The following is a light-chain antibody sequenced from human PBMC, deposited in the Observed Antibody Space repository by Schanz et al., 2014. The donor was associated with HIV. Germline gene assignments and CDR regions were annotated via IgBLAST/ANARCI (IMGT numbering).Light chain of an antibody. V-gene: IGKV1-5*03. Sequence: DIQMTQSPSTLSASVGDRVTITCRASQTISSWLAWYQQKPGKAPKLLIYKASTLESGVPSRFSGSGSGTEFTLTISSLQTDDFATYSCQQYDTYPYTFGPGTKLEIK. CDR3: QQYDTYPYT. CDR2: KAS. J-gene: IGKJ2*01. CDR1: QTISSW.